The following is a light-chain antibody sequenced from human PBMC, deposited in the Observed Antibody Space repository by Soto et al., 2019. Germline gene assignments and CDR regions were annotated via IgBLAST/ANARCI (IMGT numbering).Light chain of an antibody. CDR2: DNN. Sequence: QSVLTQPPSVSGAPGQRVTISCTGTSSNIGAGYDVHWYQQLPGRAPKLLISDNNNRPSGVPDRFSGSKSGTSASLAITGLQAEDEADYYCQSYDTSLSGSEVFGGGTKLTV. CDR1: SSNIGAGYD. J-gene: IGLJ2*01. V-gene: IGLV1-40*01. CDR3: QSYDTSLSGSEV.